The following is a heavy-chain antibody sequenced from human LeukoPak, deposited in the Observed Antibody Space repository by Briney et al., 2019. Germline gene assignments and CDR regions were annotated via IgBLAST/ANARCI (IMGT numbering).Heavy chain of an antibody. Sequence: GGSLRLSCAASGFTVSNHYMNWVRQTPGKGLEWVSVIYSGGTTYYADSVKGRFTISRDNSKNTLYLQMNSLRAEDTAVYYCAGAVAGTGTVDYWGQGTLVTVSS. V-gene: IGHV3-53*05. CDR2: IYSGGTT. D-gene: IGHD6-19*01. J-gene: IGHJ4*02. CDR3: AGAVAGTGTVDY. CDR1: GFTVSNHY.